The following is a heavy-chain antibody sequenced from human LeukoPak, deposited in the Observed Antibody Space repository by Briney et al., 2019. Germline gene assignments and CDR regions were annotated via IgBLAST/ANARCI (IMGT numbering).Heavy chain of an antibody. CDR1: GFTFSSYS. CDR3: ARDGVVVVPAAMYYYYYMDV. CDR2: ISSSSSYI. J-gene: IGHJ6*03. V-gene: IGHV3-21*01. D-gene: IGHD2-2*01. Sequence: PGGSLRLSCAASGFTFSSYSMNWVRQAPGKGLEWVSSISSSSSYIYYADSVKGRFTISRDNAKNSLYLQMNSLRAEDTAVYYCARDGVVVVPAAMYYYYYMDVWGKGTTVTVSS.